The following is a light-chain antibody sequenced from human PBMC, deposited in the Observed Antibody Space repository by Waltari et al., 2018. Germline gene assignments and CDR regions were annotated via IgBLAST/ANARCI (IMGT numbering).Light chain of an antibody. CDR3: QQYNSYSLLYT. V-gene: IGKV1-5*01. CDR2: DAS. CDR1: QSISSW. Sequence: DIQMTQSPSTLSASVGDIVTITCRARQSISSWLAWYQQNPGKAPTLLIYDASSLESGVPSRFSGSGSGTEFTLTISSLQPDDFATYYYQQYNSYSLLYTFGQGTKLEIK. J-gene: IGKJ2*01.